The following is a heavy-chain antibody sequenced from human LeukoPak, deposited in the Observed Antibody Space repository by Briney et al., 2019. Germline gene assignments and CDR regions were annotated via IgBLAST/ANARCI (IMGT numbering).Heavy chain of an antibody. J-gene: IGHJ4*02. D-gene: IGHD1-26*01. V-gene: IGHV3-64*04. CDR3: ARAEWELPFDY. CDR2: ISSNGGST. CDR1: GFTFSSYA. Sequence: GGSLRLSCSASGFTFSSYAMHWVRQAPGKGLEYVSAISSNGGSTYYADSVKGRFTISRDNSKNTLYLQMNSLRGEDTAVYYCARAEWELPFDYWGQGTLVTVSS.